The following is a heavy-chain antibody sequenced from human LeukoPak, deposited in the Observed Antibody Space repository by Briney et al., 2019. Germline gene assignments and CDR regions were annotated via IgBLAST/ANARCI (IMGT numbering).Heavy chain of an antibody. CDR3: AKISNTDP. CDR1: GFTFSSYG. Sequence: GGSLRLSCAASGFTFSSYGMHWVRQAPGKGLEWVAVIWYDGSNRYYADPVKGRFTISRDNSKNTLYLQMNSLRAEDTAVYYCAKISNTDPWGQGTLVTVSS. V-gene: IGHV3-33*06. D-gene: IGHD3-3*02. J-gene: IGHJ5*02. CDR2: IWYDGSNR.